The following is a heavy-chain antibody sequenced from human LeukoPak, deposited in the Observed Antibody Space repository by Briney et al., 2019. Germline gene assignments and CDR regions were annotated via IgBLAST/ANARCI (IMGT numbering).Heavy chain of an antibody. J-gene: IGHJ6*02. D-gene: IGHD1-14*01. CDR2: ISYDGRYK. V-gene: IGHV3-30-3*01. Sequence: GGSLRLSCAASGFTFSSYALHWVRQAPGKGLEWVAVISYDGRYKYYADSVKGRFTMSRDNSKNTVYLQMNSLRVEDTAVFYCARAAGTTTGGMDVWGQGTTVTVSS. CDR1: GFTFSSYA. CDR3: ARAAGTTTGGMDV.